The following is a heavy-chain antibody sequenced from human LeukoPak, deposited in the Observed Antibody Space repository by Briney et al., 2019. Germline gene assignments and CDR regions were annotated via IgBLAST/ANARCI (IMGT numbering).Heavy chain of an antibody. D-gene: IGHD4/OR15-4a*01. CDR3: AKDRQDYGAR. V-gene: IGHV3-30-3*01. Sequence: GGSLRLSCAASGFTFSSYAMHWVRQAPGKGLEWVAVISYDGSNKYYADSVKGRFTISRDNSKNTLYLQMNSLRTEDAAVYYCAKDRQDYGARWGQGALVTVSS. CDR1: GFTFSSYA. CDR2: ISYDGSNK. J-gene: IGHJ4*02.